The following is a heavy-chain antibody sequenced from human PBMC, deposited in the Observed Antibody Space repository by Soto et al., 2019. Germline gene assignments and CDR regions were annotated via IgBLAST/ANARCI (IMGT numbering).Heavy chain of an antibody. CDR1: SYSIRSGDY. CDR3: ARVVIMYYYGMDV. CDR2: ISHSGDT. J-gene: IGHJ6*02. D-gene: IGHD3-3*01. Sequence: SETLSLTCAVSSYSIRSGDYWAWIRQSPGKGLEWFGSISHSGDTFYNPSLRSRVTISVDTSKNQFSLKLSSVTAADTAVYYCARVVIMYYYGMDVWGQGTTVTVSS. V-gene: IGHV4-38-2*01.